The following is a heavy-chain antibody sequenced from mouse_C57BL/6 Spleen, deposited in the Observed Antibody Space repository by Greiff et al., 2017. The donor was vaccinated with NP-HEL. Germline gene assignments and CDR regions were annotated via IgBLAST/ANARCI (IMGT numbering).Heavy chain of an antibody. V-gene: IGHV1-64*01. Sequence: QVQLQQPGAELVKPGASVKLSCKASGYTFTSYWMHWVKQRPGQGLEWIGMIHPNSGSTNYNEKFKSKATLTVDKSSSTAYMQLSSLTSEDSAVYDCARYGGNYVDYYAMDYWGQGTSVTVSS. D-gene: IGHD1-1*02. CDR1: GYTFTSYW. CDR2: IHPNSGST. J-gene: IGHJ4*01. CDR3: ARYGGNYVDYYAMDY.